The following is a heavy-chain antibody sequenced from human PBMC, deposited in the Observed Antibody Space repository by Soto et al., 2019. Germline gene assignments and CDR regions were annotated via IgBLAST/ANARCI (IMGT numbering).Heavy chain of an antibody. CDR3: ARVQMSTSGWYYFDY. CDR2: ISSSSSYI. D-gene: IGHD6-19*01. J-gene: IGHJ4*02. CDR1: GFTFSSYS. V-gene: IGHV3-21*01. Sequence: EVQLVESGGGLVKPGGSLRLSCAASGFTFSSYSMNWVRQAPGKGLEWVSSISSSSSYIYYADSVKGRFTISRDNAKNSLYLQMNSLRAEDTAVYYCARVQMSTSGWYYFDYWGQGTLVTVSS.